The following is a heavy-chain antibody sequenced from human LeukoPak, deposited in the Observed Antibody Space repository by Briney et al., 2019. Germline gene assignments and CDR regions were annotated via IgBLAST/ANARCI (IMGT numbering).Heavy chain of an antibody. CDR3: ARVMVTAKGGYYFDY. D-gene: IGHD2-21*02. Sequence: GGSLRLSCAASGFTFSDYYMSWIRQAPGKGLEWVSYISSSSSYTNYADSVKGRFTISRDNAKNSLYLQMNSLRAEDTAVYYCARVMVTAKGGYYFDYWGQGTLVTVSS. V-gene: IGHV3-11*06. J-gene: IGHJ4*02. CDR2: ISSSSSYT. CDR1: GFTFSDYY.